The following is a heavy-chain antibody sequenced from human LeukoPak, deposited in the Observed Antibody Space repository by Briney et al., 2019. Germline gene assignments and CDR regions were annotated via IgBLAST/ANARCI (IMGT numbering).Heavy chain of an antibody. CDR1: GFTFGNSW. CDR3: AKVSWLGTLPSYHFDS. J-gene: IGHJ4*02. D-gene: IGHD6-19*01. Sequence: GGSLRLSCAASGFTFGNSWVHWVRQAPGKGLEWVSAIRGTGTTTFYAASVKGRFTISRDNSKNTADLQMNSLRAEDTAVYYCAKVSWLGTLPSYHFDSWGQGTQVTVSS. CDR2: IRGTGTTT. V-gene: IGHV3-23*01.